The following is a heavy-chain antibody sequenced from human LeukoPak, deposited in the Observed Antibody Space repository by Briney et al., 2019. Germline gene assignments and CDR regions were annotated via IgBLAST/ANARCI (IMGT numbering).Heavy chain of an antibody. CDR3: AKYSGSYYDY. V-gene: IGHV3-74*01. J-gene: IGHJ4*02. Sequence: TGGSLRLSCAASGFTFSSYWMHWVRQAPGRGLVWVSRIKSDGSTTSYADSVKGRFTISRDNAKNTLYLQMNSLRAEDTAVYYCAKYSGSYYDYWGQGTLVTVSS. D-gene: IGHD1-26*01. CDR2: IKSDGSTT. CDR1: GFTFSSYW.